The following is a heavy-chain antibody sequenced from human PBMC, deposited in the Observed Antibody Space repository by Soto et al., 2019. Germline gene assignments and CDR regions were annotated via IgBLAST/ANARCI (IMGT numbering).Heavy chain of an antibody. CDR3: ARGGYRNFDY. CDR2: ISSSSNTI. J-gene: IGHJ4*02. V-gene: IGHV3-48*01. Sequence: EVQLVESGGGLVQPGGSLRLSCAASGFTFSSYSMNWVRQAPGKGLEWISYISSSSNTIYYADSMKGRFTISRDNARNSLYLQMNGLRAEATAVYYWARGGYRNFDYWGQGTLVTVSS. CDR1: GFTFSSYS. D-gene: IGHD5-18*01.